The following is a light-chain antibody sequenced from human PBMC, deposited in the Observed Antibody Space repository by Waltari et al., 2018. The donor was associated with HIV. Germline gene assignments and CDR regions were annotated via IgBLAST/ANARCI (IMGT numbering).Light chain of an antibody. Sequence: QSVLTQPPSVSAAPGQRVTISYSGSSSNIGNNYVSWYQPLPGTAPKLLIYDSNKRPSGIPDRVSGSKSGTSATLDITGLQTGDEADYYCGTWDTSLTAMYVFGSGTRVTVL. CDR3: GTWDTSLTAMYV. V-gene: IGLV1-51*01. CDR1: SSNIGNNY. J-gene: IGLJ1*01. CDR2: DSN.